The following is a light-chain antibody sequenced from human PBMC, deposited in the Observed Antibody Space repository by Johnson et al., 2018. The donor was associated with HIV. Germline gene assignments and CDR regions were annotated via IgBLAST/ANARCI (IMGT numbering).Light chain of an antibody. V-gene: IGLV1-51*01. Sequence: QSVLTQPPSVSAAPGQKVTISCSGSSSNIGNNYVSWYQQLPGTAPKLLIYDNNKRPSGIPDRFSGSKSGTSATLGITGLQTGDEADYYCGTWDGSLSGYVFGTGTKVTAL. CDR2: DNN. CDR3: GTWDGSLSGYV. CDR1: SSNIGNNY. J-gene: IGLJ1*01.